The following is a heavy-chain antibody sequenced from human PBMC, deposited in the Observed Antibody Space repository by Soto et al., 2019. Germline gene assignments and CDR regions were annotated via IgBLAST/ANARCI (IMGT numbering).Heavy chain of an antibody. CDR1: GFTFSSYA. Sequence: EVQLLESGGGLVQPGGSLRLSCAASGFTFSSYAMSWVRQAPGKGLEWVSAISGSGGSTYYADSVKGRFTISRDNSKNTLYLQMNSLRAEDTDVYYCAKIGRSTKRNYYYGMDVWGQGTTVTVFS. CDR2: ISGSGGST. J-gene: IGHJ6*02. CDR3: AKIGRSTKRNYYYGMDV. D-gene: IGHD2-2*01. V-gene: IGHV3-23*01.